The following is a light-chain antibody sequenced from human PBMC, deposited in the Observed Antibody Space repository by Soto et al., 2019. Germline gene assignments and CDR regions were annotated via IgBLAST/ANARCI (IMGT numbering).Light chain of an antibody. J-gene: IGKJ2*01. Sequence: DIQMTQSPSSLSASVGDRVTITCQASQDISNYLNWYQQKPGKAPKLLIYDASNLETGVPSTFSGSGSGTDFTFTISSLQPEDFATYFCQHYDTLPYTFGQGTKLEIK. CDR3: QHYDTLPYT. CDR1: QDISNY. CDR2: DAS. V-gene: IGKV1-33*01.